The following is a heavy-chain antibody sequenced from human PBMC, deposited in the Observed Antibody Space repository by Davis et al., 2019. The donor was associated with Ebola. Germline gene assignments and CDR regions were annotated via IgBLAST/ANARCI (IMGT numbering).Heavy chain of an antibody. CDR1: GFTFSSYA. CDR2: ISYDGSNK. V-gene: IGHV3-30-3*01. J-gene: IGHJ4*02. D-gene: IGHD3-22*01. CDR3: ARGVLDYYDSSGYYR. Sequence: GGSLRLSCAASGFTFSSYAMHWVRQAPGKGLEWVAVISYDGSNKYYADSVKGRFTISRDNSKNTLYLQMNSLRADDTAVYYCARGVLDYYDSSGYYRWGQGTLVTVSS.